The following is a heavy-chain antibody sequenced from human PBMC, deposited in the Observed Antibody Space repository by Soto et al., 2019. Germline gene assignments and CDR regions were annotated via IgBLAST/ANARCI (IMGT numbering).Heavy chain of an antibody. Sequence: PSETLSLTCAVYGGSFIGYYCSFSRQPPGKGLEWLVEINHSGITDYNPSLKSRITISIDTSKKQFSLKLNSVTAADTAVYYCAIGPRMWLAGGGYWGQGTQVTVSS. D-gene: IGHD6-19*01. CDR2: INHSGIT. V-gene: IGHV4-34*01. CDR1: GGSFIGYY. J-gene: IGHJ4*02. CDR3: AIGPRMWLAGGGY.